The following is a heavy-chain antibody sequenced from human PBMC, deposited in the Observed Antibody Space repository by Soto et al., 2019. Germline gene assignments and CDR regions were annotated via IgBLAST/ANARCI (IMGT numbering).Heavy chain of an antibody. J-gene: IGHJ5*02. Sequence: QVQLQESGPGLVKPSQTLSLTCTVSGGSISSSGYYWSWIRQHPETGLEWIGNLYYSGGTYYNPSIMSRHTISIETSNNQCALKLSSVTAADTARYYCARGAYCDYGRWNWFDPWGQGTVVTVSS. CDR3: ARGAYCDYGRWNWFDP. D-gene: IGHD4-17*01. V-gene: IGHV4-31*03. CDR2: LYYSGGT. CDR1: GGSISSSGYY.